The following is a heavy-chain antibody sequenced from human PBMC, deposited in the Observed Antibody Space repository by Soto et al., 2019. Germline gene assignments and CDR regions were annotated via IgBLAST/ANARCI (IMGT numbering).Heavy chain of an antibody. Sequence: QVQLVQSGAEVKKPGSSVKVSCKASGGTFSSYTISWVQQAPGQGLEWMGRIIPILGIANYAQKFQGRVTITADKTTSTAYMELSSLRSEDTAVYYCARVGSMVRGVHLFDYWGQGTLVTVSS. CDR1: GGTFSSYT. CDR3: ARVGSMVRGVHLFDY. CDR2: IIPILGIA. V-gene: IGHV1-69*02. D-gene: IGHD3-10*01. J-gene: IGHJ4*02.